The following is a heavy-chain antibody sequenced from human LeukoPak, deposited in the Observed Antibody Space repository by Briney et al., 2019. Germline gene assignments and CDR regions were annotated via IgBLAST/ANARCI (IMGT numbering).Heavy chain of an antibody. CDR2: IYHSGNT. CDR3: ARADYYDSSGYYFDY. J-gene: IGHJ4*02. V-gene: IGHV4-38-2*02. Sequence: PSETLSPTCTVSAYSISSGYYWGWIRQAPGKGLEWIGGIYHSGNTYYNPSLKSRVTISVDTSKNQFSLKLSSVTAADTAVYCCARADYYDSSGYYFDYWGQGTLVTVSS. D-gene: IGHD3-22*01. CDR1: AYSISSGYY.